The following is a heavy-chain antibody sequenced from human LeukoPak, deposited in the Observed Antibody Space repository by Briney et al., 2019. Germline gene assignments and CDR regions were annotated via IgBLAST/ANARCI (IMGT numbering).Heavy chain of an antibody. Sequence: SETLSLTCTVSGGSISSYYWGWIRQPPGKGLEWIGSIYYSGSTYYNPSLKSRVTISVDTSKNQFSLKLSSVTAADTAVYYCARLEYSSSLYYWGQGTLVTVSS. V-gene: IGHV4-39*01. CDR3: ARLEYSSSLYY. J-gene: IGHJ4*02. D-gene: IGHD6-6*01. CDR2: IYYSGST. CDR1: GGSISSYY.